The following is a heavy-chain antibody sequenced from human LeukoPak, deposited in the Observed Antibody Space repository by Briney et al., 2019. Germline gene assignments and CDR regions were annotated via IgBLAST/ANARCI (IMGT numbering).Heavy chain of an antibody. CDR2: ISSSSSYI. Sequence: GGSLRLPCAASGFTFSSYSMNWVRQAPGKGLEWVSSISSSSSYIYYADSVKGRFTISRDNAKNSLYLQMNSLRAEDTAVYYCARALDYGEYYYYYMDVWGKGTTVTVSS. D-gene: IGHD4-17*01. CDR1: GFTFSSYS. CDR3: ARALDYGEYYYYYMDV. V-gene: IGHV3-21*01. J-gene: IGHJ6*03.